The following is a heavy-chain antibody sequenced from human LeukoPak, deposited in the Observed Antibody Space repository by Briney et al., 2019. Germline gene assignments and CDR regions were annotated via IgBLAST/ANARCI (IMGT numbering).Heavy chain of an antibody. CDR1: GYTFTGYY. V-gene: IGHV1-2*02. J-gene: IGHJ6*02. CDR2: INPNSGGT. Sequence: GASVKVSCKASGYTFTGYYMHWVRQAPGQGLEWMGWINPNSGGTNYAQKFQGRVTMTRDTSISTAYMELSRLRSDDTAVYYCARALLLWFGELKDVWGQGTTVTVSS. D-gene: IGHD3-10*01. CDR3: ARALLLWFGELKDV.